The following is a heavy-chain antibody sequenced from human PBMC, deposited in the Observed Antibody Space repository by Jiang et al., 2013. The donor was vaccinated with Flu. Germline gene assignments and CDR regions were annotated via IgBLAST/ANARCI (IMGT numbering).Heavy chain of an antibody. CDR3: ARDQEYCSGGSCYSDAFDI. J-gene: IGHJ3*02. Sequence: GPGLVKPSQTLSLTCTVSGGSISSGSYYWSWIRQPAGKGLEWIGRIYTSGSTNYNPSLKSRVTISVDTSKNQFSLKLSSVTAADTAVYYCARDQEYCSGGSCYSDAFDI. CDR1: GGSISSGSYY. CDR2: IYTSGST. D-gene: IGHD2-15*01. V-gene: IGHV4-61*02.